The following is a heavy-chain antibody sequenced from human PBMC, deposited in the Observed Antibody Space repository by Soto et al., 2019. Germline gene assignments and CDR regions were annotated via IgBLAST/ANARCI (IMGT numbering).Heavy chain of an antibody. D-gene: IGHD3-3*01. CDR2: IIPILGLA. J-gene: IGHJ6*03. Sequence: QVQLVQSGAEVKKPGSSVKVSCKASGGTFSSYTISWVRQAPGQGLEWLGRIIPILGLANYAQRLQGRVTITADKSTSTAYMELSSLRSEDTAVYYCAGGFWSGYAHYYYYYYMDGWGKGTTVTVSS. V-gene: IGHV1-69*02. CDR1: GGTFSSYT. CDR3: AGGFWSGYAHYYYYYYMDG.